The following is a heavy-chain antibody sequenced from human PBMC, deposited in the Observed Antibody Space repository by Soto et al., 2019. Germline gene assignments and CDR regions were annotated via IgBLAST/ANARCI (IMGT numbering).Heavy chain of an antibody. V-gene: IGHV3-74*01. CDR2: INSDGSST. CDR1: GFTFSSYW. J-gene: IGHJ6*03. D-gene: IGHD2-2*01. CDR3: ARDTGTVIVPAYYYYMDV. Sequence: EVQLVESGGGLVQPGGSLRLSCAASGFTFSSYWMHWVRQAPGKGLVWVSRINSDGSSTSYADSVKGRFTISRDNAKNTLYLQMNSLRAEDTAVYYCARDTGTVIVPAYYYYMDVWGKGTTVTVSS.